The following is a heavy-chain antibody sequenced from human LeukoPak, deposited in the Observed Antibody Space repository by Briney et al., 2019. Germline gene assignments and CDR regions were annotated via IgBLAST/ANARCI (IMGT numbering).Heavy chain of an antibody. CDR3: ARDYWWNYDY. D-gene: IGHD1-7*01. V-gene: IGHV3-30-3*01. CDR1: GFTFSDYA. Sequence: GGSLRLSCAASGFTFSDYAMHWVRQAPGKGLEWVAVISKDGSDKYYPGSVRGRFTISRDNFKNTIYLQMDSLRAEDTAIYYCARDYWWNYDYWGQGTLVTVSS. CDR2: ISKDGSDK. J-gene: IGHJ4*02.